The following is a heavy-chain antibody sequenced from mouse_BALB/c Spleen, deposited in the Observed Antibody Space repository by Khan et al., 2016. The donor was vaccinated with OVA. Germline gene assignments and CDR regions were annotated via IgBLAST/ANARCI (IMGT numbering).Heavy chain of an antibody. J-gene: IGHJ2*01. V-gene: IGHV1-7*01. CDR3: ARDRIDY. Sequence: QVQLQQSGAELAKPGASVKMSCKASGYTFTSYWMHWIKQRPGQGLEWIGYINPTSGYTDYNQKFKDKATLTADKSSSTAYMQLSGLTSDDSAVYYCARDRIDYWGQGTALTVSS. CDR1: GYTFTSYW. CDR2: INPTSGYT.